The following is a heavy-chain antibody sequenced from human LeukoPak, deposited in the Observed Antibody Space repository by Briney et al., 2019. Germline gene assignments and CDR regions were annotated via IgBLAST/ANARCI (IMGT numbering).Heavy chain of an antibody. CDR2: INPSGGST. D-gene: IGHD6-13*01. V-gene: IGHV1-46*01. CDR1: GYTFPTYF. Sequence: AAGQVSCHASGYTFPTYFLNWVRRAPGQGREWRGIINPSGGSTSYAQNFPGTVTMTMAMSTSTVYMALRSLRSEDTAVYSCARDLAADGRVPDYWGQGTLVTVSS. J-gene: IGHJ4*02. CDR3: ARDLAADGRVPDY.